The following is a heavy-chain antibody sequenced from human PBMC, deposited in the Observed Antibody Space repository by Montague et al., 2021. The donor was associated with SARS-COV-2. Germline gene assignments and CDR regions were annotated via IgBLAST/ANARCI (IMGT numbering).Heavy chain of an antibody. CDR2: INHSGTT. V-gene: IGHV4-34*01. D-gene: IGHD4-23*01. Sequence: SETLSLTCAVYGGSFSGHYWSWIRQPPGKGLEWIAEINHSGTTNXNFNPSLRSRVTISVDTSKSQFSLKLSSVTAADTGVYYCARWDPQTLTLIGLRGKSASDYWGQGTLVTVSS. CDR3: ARWDPQTLTLIGLRGKSASDY. J-gene: IGHJ4*02. CDR1: GGSFSGHY.